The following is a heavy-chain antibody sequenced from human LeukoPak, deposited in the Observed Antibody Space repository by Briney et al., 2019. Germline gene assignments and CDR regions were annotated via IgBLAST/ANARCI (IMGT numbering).Heavy chain of an antibody. V-gene: IGHV1-18*01. CDR2: ISAYNGNT. D-gene: IGHD6-19*01. J-gene: IGHJ4*02. CDR3: ARDDPSGWSVAFDY. CDR1: GYTFTSYG. Sequence: ASVKVSCKASGYTFTSYGISWVRQAPGQGLEWMGWISAYNGNTNYAQKLQGRVTMTTDTSTSTAYMELRSLRSDDTAVYHCARDDPSGWSVAFDYWGQGTLVTVSS.